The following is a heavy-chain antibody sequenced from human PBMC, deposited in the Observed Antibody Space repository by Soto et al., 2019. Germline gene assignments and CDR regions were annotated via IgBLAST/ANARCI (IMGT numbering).Heavy chain of an antibody. V-gene: IGHV4-30-4*02. D-gene: IGHD4-17*01. Sequence: PSDTLSLTCTVSGGSISSGDNYWNGSRQRPGKGLDWIGYIYYTLSTFCNPSLNSRTTIAVDASKNQFSRRLTSVTAADTAVYYCARDTLADDDYVISMEIWGQGTPVTVSS. J-gene: IGHJ6*02. CDR1: GGSISSGDNY. CDR2: IYYTLST. CDR3: ARDTLADDDYVISMEI.